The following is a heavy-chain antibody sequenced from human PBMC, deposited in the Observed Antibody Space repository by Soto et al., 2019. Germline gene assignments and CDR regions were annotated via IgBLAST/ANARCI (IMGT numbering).Heavy chain of an antibody. Sequence: SETLSLTCAVNGGSFREYYWSWLRQPPGKGLEWIGEINQSGTTHYNPSLKRRINISIDTSKNQFSLNLTSVTAADTATYYCARDIITVIGGEIYHYFGMDVWGQGTTVTAP. CDR2: INQSGTT. CDR1: GGSFREYY. V-gene: IGHV4-34*01. D-gene: IGHD3-10*01. J-gene: IGHJ6*02. CDR3: ARDIITVIGGEIYHYFGMDV.